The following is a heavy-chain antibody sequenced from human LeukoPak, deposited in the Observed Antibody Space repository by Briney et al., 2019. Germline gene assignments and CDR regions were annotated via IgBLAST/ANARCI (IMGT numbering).Heavy chain of an antibody. Sequence: VGSLRLSCAASGFTFDDYGMSWVRQAPGKGLEWVSGINWNGGSTGYADSVKGQFTISRDNARNSLYLQMNSLRAEDTALYHCARDRVLRSAGLNHFQHWGQGTLVTVSS. CDR3: ARDRVLRSAGLNHFQH. V-gene: IGHV3-20*01. D-gene: IGHD4/OR15-4a*01. CDR2: INWNGGST. CDR1: GFTFDDYG. J-gene: IGHJ1*01.